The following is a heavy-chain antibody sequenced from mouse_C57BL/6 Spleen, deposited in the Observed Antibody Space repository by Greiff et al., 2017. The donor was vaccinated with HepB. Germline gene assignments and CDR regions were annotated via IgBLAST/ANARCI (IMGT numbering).Heavy chain of an antibody. CDR1: GYTFTDYN. J-gene: IGHJ2*01. Sequence: VQLKQSGPELVKPGASVKMSCKASGYTFTDYNMHWVKQSHGKSLEWIGYINPNNGGTSYNQKFKGKATLTVNKSSSTAYMELRSLTSEDSAVYYCARGGSTVVDYFDYWGQGTTLTVSS. CDR3: ARGGSTVVDYFDY. V-gene: IGHV1-22*01. CDR2: INPNNGGT. D-gene: IGHD1-1*01.